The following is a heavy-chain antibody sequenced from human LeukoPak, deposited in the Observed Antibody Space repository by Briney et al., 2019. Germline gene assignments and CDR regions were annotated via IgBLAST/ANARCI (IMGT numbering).Heavy chain of an antibody. Sequence: SETLSLTCAVYGGSFSGYYWSWIRQPPGKGPEWIGEINHSGSTNYNPSLKSRVTISVDTSKNQFSLKLSSVTAADTAVYYCARDEMATIGGFGYWGQGTLVTVSS. CDR1: GGSFSGYY. V-gene: IGHV4-34*01. J-gene: IGHJ4*02. D-gene: IGHD5-24*01. CDR3: ARDEMATIGGFGY. CDR2: INHSGST.